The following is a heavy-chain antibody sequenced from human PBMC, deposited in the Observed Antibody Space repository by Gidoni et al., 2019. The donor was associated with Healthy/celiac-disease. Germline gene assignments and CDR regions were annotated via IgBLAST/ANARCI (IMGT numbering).Heavy chain of an antibody. D-gene: IGHD6-13*01. CDR3: TRDLRSSWYGYYYYYMDV. Sequence: EVQLVASGGGLVKPGRSLRLSCTASGFTFGDYAMSWFRQAPGKGLEWVGFIRSKAYGGTTEYAASVKGRFTISRDDSKSIAYLQMNSLKTEDTAVYYCTRDLRSSWYGYYYYYMDVWGKGTTVTVSS. CDR2: IRSKAYGGTT. J-gene: IGHJ6*03. V-gene: IGHV3-49*05. CDR1: GFTFGDYA.